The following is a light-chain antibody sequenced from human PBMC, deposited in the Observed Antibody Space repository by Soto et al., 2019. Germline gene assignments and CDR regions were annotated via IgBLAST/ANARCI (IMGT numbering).Light chain of an antibody. Sequence: EVLVTQSPATLSVSPGEGVTLSCRASQSVSTDLAWYQQKPGQAPRLLIYGASIRAIGVPDRFSGSGSGTDFTSTISSLQSEDSAIYYCQQYFRWPPWTFGQGTKVDIK. CDR2: GAS. J-gene: IGKJ1*01. CDR1: QSVSTD. CDR3: QQYFRWPPWT. V-gene: IGKV3-15*01.